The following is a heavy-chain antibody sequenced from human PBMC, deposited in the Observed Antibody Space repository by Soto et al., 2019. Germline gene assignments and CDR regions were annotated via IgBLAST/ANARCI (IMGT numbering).Heavy chain of an antibody. V-gene: IGHV3-9*01. CDR2: ISWNSGSI. J-gene: IGHJ4*02. Sequence: GGSLRLSCAASGFTFDDYAMHWVRQAPGKGLEWVSGISWNSGSIGYADSVKGRFTISRDNAKNSLYLQMNSLRAEDTALYYCAKDMSLDVVVPAGGFDYWGQGTLVTVSS. CDR3: AKDMSLDVVVPAGGFDY. D-gene: IGHD2-2*01. CDR1: GFTFDDYA.